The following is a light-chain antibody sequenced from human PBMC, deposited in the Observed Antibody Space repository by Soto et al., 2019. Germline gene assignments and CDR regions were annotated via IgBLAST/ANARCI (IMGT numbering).Light chain of an antibody. CDR2: AAS. CDR1: QIVSSSY. J-gene: IGKJ2*01. Sequence: EIVLTQSPGTLSLSPGERATLSCRASQIVSSSYLAWYQQKPGQPPRLLIYAASSRATGIPDRFSGSGSGTAFTLTISRLQHEDFAVYYCQQYDNSLYTFGQGTKLEIK. CDR3: QQYDNSLYT. V-gene: IGKV3-20*01.